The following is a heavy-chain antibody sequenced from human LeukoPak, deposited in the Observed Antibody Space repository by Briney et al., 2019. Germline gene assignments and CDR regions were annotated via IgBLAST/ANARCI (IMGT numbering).Heavy chain of an antibody. CDR2: INWNGGST. Sequence: GGSLRLSCAASGFTFDDYGMSWVRHAPGKGLEWVSGINWNGGSTGYADSVKGRFTISRDNAKNSLYMQMNSLRAEDTALYYCARDYYGSGSLNWGQGALVTVSS. J-gene: IGHJ4*02. CDR1: GFTFDDYG. D-gene: IGHD3-10*01. V-gene: IGHV3-20*04. CDR3: ARDYYGSGSLN.